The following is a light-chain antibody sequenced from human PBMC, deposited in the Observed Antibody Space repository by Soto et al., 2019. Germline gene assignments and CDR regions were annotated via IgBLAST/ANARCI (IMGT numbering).Light chain of an antibody. J-gene: IGKJ2*01. V-gene: IGKV3-20*01. CDR3: QQYGSSPMYT. Sequence: EIVLTQSPGTLSLSPGERATLSCRASQSVSSSYLAWYQQKPGQAPRLLIYGASSRATGIPYRFSGSGSGTDFTLTISRLEPEDFAVYYCQQYGSSPMYTFGQGTK. CDR2: GAS. CDR1: QSVSSSY.